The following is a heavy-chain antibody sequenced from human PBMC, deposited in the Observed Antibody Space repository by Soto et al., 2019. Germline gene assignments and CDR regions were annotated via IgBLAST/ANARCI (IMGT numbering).Heavy chain of an antibody. CDR1: GGSISSGGYY. D-gene: IGHD4-4*01. CDR3: ARATQSPDRWFDP. Sequence: PSETLSLTCTVSGGSISSGGYYWSWIRQHPGKGLEWIGYIYYSGSTYYNPSLKSRVTISVDTSKNQFSLKLSSVTAADTAVYYCARATQSPDRWFDPWGQGTLVTVSS. J-gene: IGHJ5*02. V-gene: IGHV4-31*03. CDR2: IYYSGST.